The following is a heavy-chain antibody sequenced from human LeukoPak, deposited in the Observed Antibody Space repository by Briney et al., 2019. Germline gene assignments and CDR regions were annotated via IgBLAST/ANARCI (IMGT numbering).Heavy chain of an antibody. CDR1: GGSISSSSYS. CDR3: XXXXXYIAARIFDY. Sequence: SETLSLTCTVSGGSISSSSYSWGWIRQPPGKGLEWIGSIYYSGSTYYNPSLKSRVTISVDTSKNQFSLKLSSVTAADTAVYXXXXXXXYIAARIFDYWGQGTLVTVSS. D-gene: IGHD6-6*01. CDR2: IYYSGST. V-gene: IGHV4-39*01. J-gene: IGHJ4*02.